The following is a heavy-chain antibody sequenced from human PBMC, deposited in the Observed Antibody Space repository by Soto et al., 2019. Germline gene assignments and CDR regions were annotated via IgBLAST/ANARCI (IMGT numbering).Heavy chain of an antibody. CDR3: ARDRYGMDV. CDR1: GYTFTSYY. J-gene: IGHJ6*02. V-gene: IGHV1-69*13. Sequence: SVKVSCKASGYTFTSYYMHWVRQAPGQGLEWMGGIIPIFGTANYAQKFQGRVTITADESTSTAYMELSSLRSEDTAVYYCARDRYGMDVWGQGTTVTVSS. CDR2: IIPIFGTA.